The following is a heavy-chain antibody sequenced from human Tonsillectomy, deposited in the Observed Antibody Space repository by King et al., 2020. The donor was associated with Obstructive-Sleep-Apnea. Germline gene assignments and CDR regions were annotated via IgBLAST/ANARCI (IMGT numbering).Heavy chain of an antibody. V-gene: IGHV3-30*18. CDR2: ISYSAINK. CDR1: GFTFSSYA. D-gene: IGHD3-10*01. Sequence: VQLVESGGGAVQPGRSLRLSCAASGFTFSSYAMHWGRRAPGKGLEWVAVISYSAINKYYRDSGQGRFTISRDNSANTLYLQMNSLRAEDTALYYCAKEDTIVRGGDYLYALDVWGQGTTVTVSS. J-gene: IGHJ6*01. CDR3: AKEDTIVRGGDYLYALDV.